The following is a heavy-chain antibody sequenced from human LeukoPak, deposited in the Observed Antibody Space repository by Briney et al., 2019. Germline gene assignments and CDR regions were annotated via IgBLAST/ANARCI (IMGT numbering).Heavy chain of an antibody. J-gene: IGHJ5*02. V-gene: IGHV4-34*01. D-gene: IGHD6-13*01. Sequence: SETLSLTCAVYGGSFSGYYWSRIRQPPGKGLEWIGEINHSGSTNYNPSLKSRVTISVDTSKNQFSLKLSSVTAADTAVYYCARAYSSSWYGFDPWGQGTLVTVSS. CDR3: ARAYSSSWYGFDP. CDR2: INHSGST. CDR1: GGSFSGYY.